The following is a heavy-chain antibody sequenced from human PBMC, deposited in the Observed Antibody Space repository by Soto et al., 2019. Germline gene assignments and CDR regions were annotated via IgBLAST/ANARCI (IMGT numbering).Heavy chain of an antibody. V-gene: IGHV1-2*02. CDR2: INPNSGGT. Sequence: GASVKVSCKASGYTFTGYYMHWVRQAPGQGLEWMGWINPNSGGTNYAQKFQGRVTMTRDTSISTAYMELSRLRSDDTAVYYCARDRGDYYYSSGYYIIYYFDYWGQGTLVTVSS. CDR1: GYTFTGYY. CDR3: ARDRGDYYYSSGYYIIYYFDY. D-gene: IGHD3-22*01. J-gene: IGHJ4*02.